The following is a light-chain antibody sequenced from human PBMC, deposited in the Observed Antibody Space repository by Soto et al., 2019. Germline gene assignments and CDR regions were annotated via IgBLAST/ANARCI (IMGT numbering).Light chain of an antibody. CDR2: DAS. CDR1: QDISSA. V-gene: IGKV1-13*02. J-gene: IGKJ1*01. CDR3: QQFSSYPLT. Sequence: AIQLTQSPPSLSASVGDRVAITCRASQDISSALAWYQQGPGKAPKLLIYDASYLESGVPTRFSGSGFGSEFTLTISSLQPEDFATYFCQQFSSYPLTFGQGTRLEI.